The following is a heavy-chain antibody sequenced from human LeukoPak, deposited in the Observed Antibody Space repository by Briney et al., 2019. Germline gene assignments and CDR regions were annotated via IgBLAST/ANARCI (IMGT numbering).Heavy chain of an antibody. Sequence: SETLSLTCTVSGGSISSYYWSWIRQPPGKGLEWIGYIYYSGSTNYNPSLKSRVTISVDTSKNQFSLKLSSVTAADTAVYYCARGYSSGWYYFDYRGQGTLVTVSS. CDR2: IYYSGST. CDR1: GGSISSYY. V-gene: IGHV4-59*12. D-gene: IGHD6-19*01. CDR3: ARGYSSGWYYFDY. J-gene: IGHJ4*02.